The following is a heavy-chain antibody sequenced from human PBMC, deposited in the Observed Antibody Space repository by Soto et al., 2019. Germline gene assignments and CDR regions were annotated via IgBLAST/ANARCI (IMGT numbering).Heavy chain of an antibody. CDR3: ARGRYGDY. CDR1: GYAFTTYG. D-gene: IGHD1-1*01. J-gene: IGHJ4*02. V-gene: IGHV1-18*01. CDR2: ISAHNGNT. Sequence: QVHLVQSGAEVKKPGASVKVSCQGSGYAFTTYGITLVRQAPGQGLEWTGWISAHNGNTHYTQKLQGRVTVTRDTSRSTAYMELRSLRYDDAAVYYCARGRYGDYWGQGAQVTVSS.